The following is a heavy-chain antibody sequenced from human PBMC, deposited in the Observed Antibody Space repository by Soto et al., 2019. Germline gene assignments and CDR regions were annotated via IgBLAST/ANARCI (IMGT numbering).Heavy chain of an antibody. D-gene: IGHD3-3*01. CDR3: ARVYDFWRYGMDV. Sequence: SETLSLTCAVYGGSFSGYYWSWIRQPPGKGLEWIGEINHSGSTNYNPSLKSRVTISVDTSKNQFSLKLSSVTAADTAVYYCARVYDFWRYGMDVWGQGTTVTVSS. CDR1: GGSFSGYY. V-gene: IGHV4-34*01. J-gene: IGHJ6*02. CDR2: INHSGST.